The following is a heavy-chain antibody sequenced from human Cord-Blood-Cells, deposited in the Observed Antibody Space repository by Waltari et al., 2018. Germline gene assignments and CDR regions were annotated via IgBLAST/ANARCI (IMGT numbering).Heavy chain of an antibody. Sequence: QVQLQESGPGLVKPSETLSLTCAVSGYSISSGYYWGWIRQPPGKGLEWIGSIYHSGSTDYNPSLKSRGTISVDTSKNQFSLKLSSVTAADTAVYYCARLGGRYCSSTSCYEYFQHWGQGTLVTVSS. CDR1: GYSISSGYY. CDR2: IYHSGST. V-gene: IGHV4-38-2*01. J-gene: IGHJ1*01. D-gene: IGHD2-2*01. CDR3: ARLGGRYCSSTSCYEYFQH.